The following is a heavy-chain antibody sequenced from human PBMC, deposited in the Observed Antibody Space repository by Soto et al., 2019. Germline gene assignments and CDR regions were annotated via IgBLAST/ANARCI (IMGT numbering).Heavy chain of an antibody. J-gene: IGHJ5*02. CDR2: INHSGST. CDR3: ARGNQYYYGSGSYYNNWFDP. CDR1: GGSFIGYY. D-gene: IGHD3-10*01. Sequence: SETLSLTCAVYGGSFIGYYWSWIRQPPGKGLEWIGEINHSGSTNYNPSLKSRVTISVDTSKNQFSLKLSSVTAADTAVYYCARGNQYYYGSGSYYNNWFDPWGQGTLVTVSS. V-gene: IGHV4-34*01.